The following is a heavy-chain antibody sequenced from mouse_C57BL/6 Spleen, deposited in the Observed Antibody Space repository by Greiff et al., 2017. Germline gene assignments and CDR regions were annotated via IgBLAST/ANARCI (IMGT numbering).Heavy chain of an antibody. J-gene: IGHJ2*01. CDR1: GYAFSSSW. CDR3: ARLNYGSSDY. V-gene: IGHV1-82*01. D-gene: IGHD1-1*01. Sequence: QVQLQQSGPELVKPGASVKISCKASGYAFSSSWMNWVKQRPGKGLEWIGRIYPGDGDTNYNGKFKGKATLTADKSSSTAYMQLSSLTSEDSAVYFCARLNYGSSDYWGQGTTLTVSS. CDR2: IYPGDGDT.